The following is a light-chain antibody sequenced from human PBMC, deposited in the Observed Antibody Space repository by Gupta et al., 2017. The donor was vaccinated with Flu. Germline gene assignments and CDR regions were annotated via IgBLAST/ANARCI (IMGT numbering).Light chain of an antibody. CDR3: QHYGSSPRT. V-gene: IGKV3-20*01. Sequence: EIVLTPSPGTLSLSPGERATLSCRATPSVSSNFFAWYQQNPGQAPLLLIYGASSRAAGLPDRFSGGGSRTVFTLTISRLEPEVFAVYYCQHYGSSPRTFGQGTKVEIK. J-gene: IGKJ1*01. CDR2: GAS. CDR1: PSVSSNF.